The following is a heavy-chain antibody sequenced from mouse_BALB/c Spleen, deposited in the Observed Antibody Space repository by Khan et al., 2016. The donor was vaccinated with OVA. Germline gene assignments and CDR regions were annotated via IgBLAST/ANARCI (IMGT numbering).Heavy chain of an antibody. V-gene: IGHV5-17*02. Sequence: EVELVESGGGLVQPGGSRKLSCAASGFTFSSFGMHWVRQAPEKGLEWVAYISSGSSTIYYADTVTGRFTISRANPKNTLFLQRTSLRSDDTAMYYCARDANVDYWGQGTTLTVSS. CDR3: ARDANVDY. CDR1: GFTFSSFG. D-gene: IGHD4-1*01. CDR2: ISSGSSTI. J-gene: IGHJ2*01.